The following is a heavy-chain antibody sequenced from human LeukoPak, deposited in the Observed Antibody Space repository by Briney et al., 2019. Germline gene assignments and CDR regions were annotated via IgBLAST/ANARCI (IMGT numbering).Heavy chain of an antibody. D-gene: IGHD6-25*01. Sequence: GGSLRLSCAASGFTFSSYTMKWVRQAPGKGLEWVSYISSSGSTIYYADSVKGRFTISRDNAKNSLYLQMNSLRAEDTAVYYCARDGTPNYSSGWVYMDVWGEGTTVTISS. CDR3: ARDGTPNYSSGWVYMDV. V-gene: IGHV3-48*04. CDR2: ISSSGSTI. J-gene: IGHJ6*03. CDR1: GFTFSSYT.